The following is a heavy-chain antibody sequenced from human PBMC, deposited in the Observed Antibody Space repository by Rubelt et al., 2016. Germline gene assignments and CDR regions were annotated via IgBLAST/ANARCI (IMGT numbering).Heavy chain of an antibody. CDR3: ARDRNDSLDY. Sequence: QVQLQESGPGLVKPSETLSLICTVSRDSISSYYWSWIRQPAGKGLEWIGRMYTSGSPNSNTSLKSRVSMSVDTSKGKFSLKLSSVTAADTAVYYGARDRNDSLDYWGQGTLVTVSS. CDR1: RDSISSYY. D-gene: IGHD3-3*01. V-gene: IGHV4-4*07. J-gene: IGHJ4*02. CDR2: MYTSGSP.